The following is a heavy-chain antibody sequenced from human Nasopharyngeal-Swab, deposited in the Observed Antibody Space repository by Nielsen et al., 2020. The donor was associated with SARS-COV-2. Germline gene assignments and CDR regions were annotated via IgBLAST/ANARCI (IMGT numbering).Heavy chain of an antibody. CDR2: ISAYNGNT. CDR1: GYTFTSYG. CDR3: ARALVIAAAGFDAFDI. J-gene: IGHJ3*02. D-gene: IGHD6-13*01. Sequence: ASVKVSCKASGYTFTSYGISWVRQAPGQGLEWMGWISAYNGNTNYAQKLQGRVNMTTDTSTRTAYMELRSLRSDDTAVYYCARALVIAAAGFDAFDIWGQGTMVTVSS. V-gene: IGHV1-18*01.